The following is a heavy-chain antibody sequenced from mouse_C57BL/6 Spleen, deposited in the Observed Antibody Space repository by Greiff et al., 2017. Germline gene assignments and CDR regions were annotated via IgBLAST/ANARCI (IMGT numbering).Heavy chain of an antibody. CDR3: ARSGPWFAY. CDR2: IDPSDSYT. V-gene: IGHV1-50*01. Sequence: VKLQQPGAELVKPGASVKLSCKASGYTFTSYWMQWVKQRPGQGLEWIGEIDPSDSYTNYTQKFKGKATLTVDTSSSTAYMQLSSLTSEDSAIYYCARSGPWFAYWGQGTLVTVSA. J-gene: IGHJ3*01. CDR1: GYTFTSYW.